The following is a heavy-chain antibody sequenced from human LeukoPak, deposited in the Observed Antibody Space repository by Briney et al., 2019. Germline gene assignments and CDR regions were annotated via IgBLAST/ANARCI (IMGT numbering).Heavy chain of an antibody. Sequence: SETLSLTCTVSGGSISSYYWSWIRQPPGKGLEWIGYIYYSGSTNYNPSLKSRVTISVDTSKNQFSLKLSSVTAADTAVYYCARAFLDYYRTNWFDPWGQGTLVTVSS. CDR1: GGSISSYY. CDR2: IYYSGST. CDR3: ARAFLDYYRTNWFDP. V-gene: IGHV4-59*12. D-gene: IGHD3-10*01. J-gene: IGHJ5*02.